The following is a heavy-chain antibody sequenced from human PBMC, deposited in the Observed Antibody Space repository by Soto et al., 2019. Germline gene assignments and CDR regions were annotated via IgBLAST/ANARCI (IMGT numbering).Heavy chain of an antibody. J-gene: IGHJ4*02. V-gene: IGHV5-51*01. CDR3: ARQDPAAAGSQMHYFDY. Sequence: PGEPLKISCKGSGYSFSSYWIGWVRQMLEKGLEWMGIIYPGDSDTRYSPSFQGQVTISADKSISTAYLQWSSLKASDTAIYYCARQDPAAAGSQMHYFDYWGQGTLVTVSS. D-gene: IGHD6-13*01. CDR2: IYPGDSDT. CDR1: GYSFSSYW.